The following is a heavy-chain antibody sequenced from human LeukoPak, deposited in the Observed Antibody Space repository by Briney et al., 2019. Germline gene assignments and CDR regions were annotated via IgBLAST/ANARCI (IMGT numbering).Heavy chain of an antibody. Sequence: SETLSLTCTVSGASVSSDYWSWIRQSPGKGLEWIGYIYHSGHTMSNPSLKSRVSLSLDTSNNQFSLKLSSVTAADTAVYYCARHRWAVAGGYIFDYWGQGTLVTVSS. V-gene: IGHV4-59*08. D-gene: IGHD6-19*01. J-gene: IGHJ4*02. CDR2: IYHSGHT. CDR1: GASVSSDY. CDR3: ARHRWAVAGGYIFDY.